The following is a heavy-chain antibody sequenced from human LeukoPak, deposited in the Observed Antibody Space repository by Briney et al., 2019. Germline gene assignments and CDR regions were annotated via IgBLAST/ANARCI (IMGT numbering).Heavy chain of an antibody. CDR2: INIGGTNT. V-gene: IGHV3-11*01. J-gene: IGHJ5*02. Sequence: PGGSLRLSCAASGFTFNDYYMSWIRQAPGKGLEWLSYINIGGTNTHYVDSVKGRFTISRDNAKKSLYLKMNNLRAEDTAVYYCATDGAGFDAWGQGVLVTVSS. CDR3: ATDGAGFDA. CDR1: GFTFNDYY.